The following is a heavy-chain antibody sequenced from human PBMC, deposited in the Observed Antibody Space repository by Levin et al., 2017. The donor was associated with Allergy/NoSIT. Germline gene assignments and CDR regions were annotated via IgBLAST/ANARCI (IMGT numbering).Heavy chain of an antibody. CDR3: AKGLYLAVAGYQLDY. D-gene: IGHD6-19*01. J-gene: IGHJ4*02. CDR1: GFTFSTYG. CDR2: ISYDGSNE. Sequence: GGSLRLSCAASGFTFSTYGMHWVRQAPGKGLEWVAVISYDGSNEYYADSVKGRFTISRDNSKNTLYLQMNSLRAEDTAVYYCAKGLYLAVAGYQLDYWGQGTLVTVSS. V-gene: IGHV3-30*18.